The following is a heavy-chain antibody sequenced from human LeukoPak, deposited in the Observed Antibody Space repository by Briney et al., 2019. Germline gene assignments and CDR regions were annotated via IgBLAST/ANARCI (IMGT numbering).Heavy chain of an antibody. V-gene: IGHV3-74*01. Sequence: GWSLRLSCAASGFTFSLYWMHWVRHGPGKGLMWVSRLNGGGTTADYADSVKGRFTMSRDNAKGKVFLEMRSLTVDDTAIYFCVREGIYYSDLAYKERENFDPWGRGTLDSVSS. CDR3: VREGIYYSDLAYKERENFDP. CDR2: LNGGGTTA. D-gene: IGHD1-26*01. CDR1: GFTFSLYW. J-gene: IGHJ5*02.